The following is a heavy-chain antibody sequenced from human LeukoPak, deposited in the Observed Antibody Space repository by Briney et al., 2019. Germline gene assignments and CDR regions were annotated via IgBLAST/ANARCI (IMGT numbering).Heavy chain of an antibody. CDR2: ISSRGSTI. CDR3: ARDRSGWYYFDY. V-gene: IGHV3-11*01. Sequence: GGSLRLSCAASGFPFSVYYMSWIRQAPGKGREWVSYISSRGSTIYYADSVKGRFTISRDNAKNSLYLQMNSLRAEDTAVYYCARDRSGWYYFDYWGQGTLVTVSS. D-gene: IGHD6-19*01. J-gene: IGHJ4*02. CDR1: GFPFSVYY.